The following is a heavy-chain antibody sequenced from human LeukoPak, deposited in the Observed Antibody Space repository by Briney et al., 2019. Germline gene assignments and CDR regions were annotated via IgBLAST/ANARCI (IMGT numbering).Heavy chain of an antibody. CDR2: INPNSGGT. D-gene: IGHD1-14*01. CDR1: GYTFTGYY. CDR3: ARGQTIGDSLNWFDP. J-gene: IGHJ5*02. Sequence: ASVEVSCKASGYTFTGYYMHWVRQAPGQGLEWMGWINPNSGGTNYAQKFQGWVTMTRDTSISTAYMELSRLRSDDTAVYYCARGQTIGDSLNWFDPWGQGTLVTVSS. V-gene: IGHV1-2*04.